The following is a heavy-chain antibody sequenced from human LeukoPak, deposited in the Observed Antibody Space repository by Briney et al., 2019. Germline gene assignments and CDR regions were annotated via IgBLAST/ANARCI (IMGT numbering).Heavy chain of an antibody. J-gene: IGHJ4*02. CDR3: AREGSCSGGSCYYFDY. CDR2: INPSGGST. V-gene: IGHV1-46*01. Sequence: GASVKVSCKASGYTFTSYYMHWVRQAPGQGLEWMGIINPSGGSTSYAQKFQGRVTITADKSTSTPYMELSSLRSEDTAVYYCAREGSCSGGSCYYFDYWGQGTLVTVSS. D-gene: IGHD2-15*01. CDR1: GYTFTSYY.